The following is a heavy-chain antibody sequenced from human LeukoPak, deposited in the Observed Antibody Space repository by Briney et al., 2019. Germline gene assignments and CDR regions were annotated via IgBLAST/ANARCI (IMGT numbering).Heavy chain of an antibody. D-gene: IGHD6-19*01. CDR2: INHSGST. CDR1: GGSFSGYY. V-gene: IGHV4-34*01. Sequence: SETLSLTCAVYGGSFSGYYWSWIRQPPGKGLEWIGEINHSGSTNYNPSLKSRVTISVDTSKNQFSLELSSVTAADTAVYYCARRAVAGTHWGQGTLVTVSS. CDR3: ARRAVAGTH. J-gene: IGHJ4*02.